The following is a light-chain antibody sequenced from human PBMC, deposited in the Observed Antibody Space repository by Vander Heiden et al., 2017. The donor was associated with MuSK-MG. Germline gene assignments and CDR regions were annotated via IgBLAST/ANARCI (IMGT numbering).Light chain of an antibody. J-gene: IGKJ2*01. V-gene: IGKV1-5*03. Sequence: DIQITQSPSTLSASVGDRVTITCRASQSMSGWLAWYQQKPGKAPKLLIYKAYSLESGVPSRFSGSGSGTEFTLTISSLQPDDFATYYCQQDNSYPVTFGQGTKMEIK. CDR2: KAY. CDR1: QSMSGW. CDR3: QQDNSYPVT.